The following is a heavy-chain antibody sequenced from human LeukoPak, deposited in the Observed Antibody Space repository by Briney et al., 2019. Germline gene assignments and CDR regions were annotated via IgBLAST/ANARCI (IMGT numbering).Heavy chain of an antibody. CDR2: INGDESST. CDR3: AAASSHRIAAAGEY. J-gene: IGHJ4*02. D-gene: IGHD6-13*01. V-gene: IGHV3-74*01. CDR1: GFTFSTYW. Sequence: GGSLRLPCSASGFTFSTYWLHWGRQAPGKGLVVVSRINGDESSTTYADFVKGRFTISRDNATKTLYLQMNSLRAEDTAVYYCAAASSHRIAAAGEYWGQGTLVTVSS.